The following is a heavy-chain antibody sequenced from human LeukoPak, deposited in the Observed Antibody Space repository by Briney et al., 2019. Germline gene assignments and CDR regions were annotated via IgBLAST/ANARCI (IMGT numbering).Heavy chain of an antibody. CDR1: GFTFSDYY. Sequence: SGGSLRLSCAASGFTFSDYYMSWIRQAPGKGLEWVSYISSSGSTIYYADSVKGRFTISRDNAKNSLYLQMNSLRAEDTAVYYCAKASTAQEEMATIAFDYWGQGTLVTVSS. J-gene: IGHJ4*02. CDR3: AKASTAQEEMATIAFDY. V-gene: IGHV3-11*01. D-gene: IGHD5-24*01. CDR2: ISSSGSTI.